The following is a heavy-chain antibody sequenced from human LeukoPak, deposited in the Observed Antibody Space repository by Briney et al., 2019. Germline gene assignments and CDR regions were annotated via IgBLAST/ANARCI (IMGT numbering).Heavy chain of an antibody. Sequence: GASVKVSCKASGYTFTSYGISWVRQAPGQGLEWMGWISAYNGNTNYAQKLQGRVTMTTDTSTGTAYMELRSLRSDDTAVYYCARDSSGYYYVSSAFDIWGQGTMVTISS. CDR2: ISAYNGNT. J-gene: IGHJ3*02. CDR3: ARDSSGYYYVSSAFDI. D-gene: IGHD3-22*01. V-gene: IGHV1-18*01. CDR1: GYTFTSYG.